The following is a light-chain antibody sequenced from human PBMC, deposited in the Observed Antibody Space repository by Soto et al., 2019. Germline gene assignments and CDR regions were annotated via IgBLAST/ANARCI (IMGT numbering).Light chain of an antibody. CDR3: QQYNDYSWT. CDR2: KAS. CDR1: QSISAW. J-gene: IGKJ1*01. V-gene: IGKV1-5*03. Sequence: EILMTQSPFTLSTSAGERVSLSCRASQSISAWLAWYQQKPGKAPRLLIYKASTLEIGVPSRFSGSGSGTEFTLTISSLQPDDVAIYYCQQYNDYSWTFGQGTKVDIK.